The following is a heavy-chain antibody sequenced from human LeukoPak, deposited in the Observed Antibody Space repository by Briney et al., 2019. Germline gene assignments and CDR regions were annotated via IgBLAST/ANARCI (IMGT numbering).Heavy chain of an antibody. CDR3: ARQGVPAAIGYYYYMDV. CDR1: GYSFTSYW. Sequence: GESLKISCKGSGYSFTSYWIGWVRQMPGKGLEWMGIIYPGDSDTRYSPSFQGQVTISADKSISTAYLQWSSLKASDTAMYYCARQGVPAAIGYYYYMDVWGKGTTVTVSS. D-gene: IGHD2-2*01. CDR2: IYPGDSDT. J-gene: IGHJ6*03. V-gene: IGHV5-51*01.